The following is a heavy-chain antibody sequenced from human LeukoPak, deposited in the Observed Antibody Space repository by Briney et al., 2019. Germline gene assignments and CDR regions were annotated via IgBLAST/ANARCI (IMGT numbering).Heavy chain of an antibody. V-gene: IGHV1-69*13. CDR2: IIPIFGTA. CDR1: GGTFSSYA. D-gene: IGHD2-2*01. CDR3: ARVASGYCSSTSCYDY. Sequence: SVKVSCKASGGTFSSYAISWVRQAPGQGFEWMGGIIPIFGTANYAQKFQGRVTITADESTSTAYMELSSLRSEDTAVYYCARVASGYCSSTSCYDYWGQGTLVTVSS. J-gene: IGHJ4*02.